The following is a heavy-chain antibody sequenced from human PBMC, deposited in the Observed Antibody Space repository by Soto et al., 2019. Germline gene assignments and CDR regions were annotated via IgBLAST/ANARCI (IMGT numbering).Heavy chain of an antibody. D-gene: IGHD6-13*01. CDR3: AKDNFNRSSWYWSGVNWFDP. CDR2: ISWNSGSI. V-gene: IGHV3-9*01. J-gene: IGHJ5*02. Sequence: GGSLRLSCAASGFTFDDYAMHWVRQAPGKGLEWVSGISWNSGSIGYADSVKGRFTISRDNAKNSLYLQMNSLRAEDTALYYCAKDNFNRSSWYWSGVNWFDPWGQGTLVTVSS. CDR1: GFTFDDYA.